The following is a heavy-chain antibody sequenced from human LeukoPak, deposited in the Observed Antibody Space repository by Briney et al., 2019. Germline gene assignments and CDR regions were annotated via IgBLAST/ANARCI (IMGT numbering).Heavy chain of an antibody. CDR2: IYYNGNT. Sequence: PSETLSLTCTVSGGSVSSYYWSWIRQPPGKGLEWIGYIYYNGNTNYNPSLKSRVTISVDTSKNQFSLKLRSVTAADTAVYYCARVPARRVVTTPTYFDYWGQGTLVTVSS. D-gene: IGHD2-21*02. CDR3: ARVPARRVVTTPTYFDY. CDR1: GGSVSSYY. J-gene: IGHJ4*02. V-gene: IGHV4-59*02.